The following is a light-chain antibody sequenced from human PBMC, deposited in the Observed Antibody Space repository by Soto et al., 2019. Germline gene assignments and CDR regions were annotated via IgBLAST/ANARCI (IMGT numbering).Light chain of an antibody. V-gene: IGLV4-69*01. Sequence: QLVLTQSPSASASLGASVKLTCTLSSGHSSYAIAWHQQQPEKGPRYLMKLNSDGSHSKGDGIPDRFSGSSSGAERYLTISSLQSEDEVDYYCQTWGTGIRVFGTGTKVTVL. CDR2: LNSDGSH. CDR1: SGHSSYA. CDR3: QTWGTGIRV. J-gene: IGLJ1*01.